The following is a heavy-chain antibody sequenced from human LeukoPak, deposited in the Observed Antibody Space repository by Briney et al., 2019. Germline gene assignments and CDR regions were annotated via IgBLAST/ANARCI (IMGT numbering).Heavy chain of an antibody. J-gene: IGHJ1*01. V-gene: IGHV3-43*01. CDR2: ISWDGVNT. CDR3: AKGGPYDSSGLFQH. CDR1: GFTFDDYT. Sequence: SGGSLRLSCAASGFTFDDYTMHWVRHAPGKGLEWVSLISWDGVNTYYADSVKGRFTISRDNSKNSLYLQMSSLRTEDTALYYCAKGGPYDSSGLFQHWGQGTLVTVSS. D-gene: IGHD3-22*01.